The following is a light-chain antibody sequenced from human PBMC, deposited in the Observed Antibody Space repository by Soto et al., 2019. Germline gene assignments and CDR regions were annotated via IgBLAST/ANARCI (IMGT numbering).Light chain of an antibody. J-gene: IGLJ6*01. CDR2: RDS. Sequence: SYELTQPLSVSVAPGQTARITCGGNNIGSKNVHWYQQKPGQAPVLVIYRDSNRPSGIPERFSGSNSGNTATLTSSRAQAGDEADYYCQVWDSSNVFGSGTQLTVL. CDR1: NIGSKN. CDR3: QVWDSSNV. V-gene: IGLV3-9*01.